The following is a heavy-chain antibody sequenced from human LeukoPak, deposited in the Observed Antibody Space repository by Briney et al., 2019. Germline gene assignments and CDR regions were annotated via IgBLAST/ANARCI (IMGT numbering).Heavy chain of an antibody. V-gene: IGHV3-53*01. Sequence: GGSLRLSCAASGFTVSSNYMSWVRQAPGKGLEWVSAIYSGGSTYYADSVKGRFTISRDNSKNTLYLQMNSLRAEDTAVYYCARDRDCYYGMDVWGQGTTVTVSS. CDR3: ARDRDCYYGMDV. D-gene: IGHD3-10*01. J-gene: IGHJ6*02. CDR1: GFTVSSNY. CDR2: IYSGGST.